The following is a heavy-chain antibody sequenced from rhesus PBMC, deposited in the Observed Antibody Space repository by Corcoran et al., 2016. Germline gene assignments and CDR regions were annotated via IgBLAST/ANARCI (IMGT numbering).Heavy chain of an antibody. CDR1: GGSISDDDY. CDR2: IYGSGGGT. Sequence: QVQLQESGPGLVKPSETLSLTCAVSGGSISDDDYWSWIRQPPGKGLEWIGYIYGSGGGTNYNPSLKNRVTISIDTSKNQFSLKLSSVTAADTAVYYCARDGYGYYFDYWGQGVLVTVSS. J-gene: IGHJ4*01. CDR3: ARDGYGYYFDY. V-gene: IGHV4-106*01. D-gene: IGHD3-9*01.